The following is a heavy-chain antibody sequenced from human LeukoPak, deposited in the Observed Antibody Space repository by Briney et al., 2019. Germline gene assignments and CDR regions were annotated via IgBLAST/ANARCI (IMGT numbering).Heavy chain of an antibody. V-gene: IGHV3-23*01. J-gene: IGHJ4*02. CDR2: ISAGGSST. CDR1: GFTLSSYA. D-gene: IGHD6-6*01. Sequence: GGSLRLSCAVAGFTLSSYAMNWVRQAPGKGLEWVSTISAGGSSTYYADSVKGRFTISRDNAKNSLYLQMNSLRDEDTAVYYCARDLGSSSGYWGQGTLVTVSS. CDR3: ARDLGSSSGY.